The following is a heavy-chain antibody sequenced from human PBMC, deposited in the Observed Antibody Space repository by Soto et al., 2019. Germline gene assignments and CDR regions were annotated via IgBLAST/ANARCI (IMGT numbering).Heavy chain of an antibody. CDR3: AKGGGVVIMVYYFDY. CDR2: ISGSGGST. J-gene: IGHJ4*02. CDR1: GFTFSSYA. Sequence: GGSLRLSCAASGFTFSSYAMSWVRQAPGKGLEWVSAISGSGGSTYYADSVKGRFTISRDNSKNTLYLQMNSLRAEDTAVYYCAKGGGVVIMVYYFDYWGQGTLVTVSS. V-gene: IGHV3-23*01. D-gene: IGHD3-3*01.